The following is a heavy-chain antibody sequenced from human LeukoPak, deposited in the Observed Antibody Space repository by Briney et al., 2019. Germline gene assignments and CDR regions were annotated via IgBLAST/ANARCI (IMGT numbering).Heavy chain of an antibody. Sequence: SETLGLTCAVSGGAISSDYWGWIRQPPEKGLEWVGYVSYSGSANYNPAPKSRVTISLDPSKNQFSLRLTSVAAADTAVYYRARLYSGHHWKYSFDYWGQGTPVTVSS. J-gene: IGHJ4*02. CDR2: VSYSGSA. D-gene: IGHD5-12*01. V-gene: IGHV4-59*01. CDR3: ARLYSGHHWKYSFDY. CDR1: GGAISSDY.